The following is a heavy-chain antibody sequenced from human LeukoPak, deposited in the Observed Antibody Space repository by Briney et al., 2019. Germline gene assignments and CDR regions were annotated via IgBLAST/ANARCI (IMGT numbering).Heavy chain of an antibody. V-gene: IGHV1-3*01. D-gene: IGHD4-23*01. CDR1: GGTFSSYA. CDR3: ASRGTTVGAFDI. J-gene: IGHJ3*02. Sequence: ASVKVSCEASGGTFSSYAMHWVRQAPGQRLEWMGWINAGNGNTKYSQKFQGRVTIARDTSASTAYMELSSLRSEDTAVYYCASRGTTVGAFDIWGQGTMVTVSS. CDR2: INAGNGNT.